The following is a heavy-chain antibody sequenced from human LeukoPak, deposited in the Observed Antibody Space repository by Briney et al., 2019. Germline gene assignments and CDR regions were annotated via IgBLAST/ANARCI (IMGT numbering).Heavy chain of an antibody. D-gene: IGHD4-17*01. J-gene: IGHJ4*02. CDR2: IYSDGKT. CDR3: AGGDYPLTY. CDR1: GFSVNGNY. V-gene: IGHV3-66*01. Sequence: GGSLKLSCAASGFSVNGNYWNWVRQAPGKGPQWISLIYSDGKTRYADSVRGRFIFSRDNSKNTLYLQMDSLKAEDTAVYYCAGGDYPLTYWGQGSLVTVSS.